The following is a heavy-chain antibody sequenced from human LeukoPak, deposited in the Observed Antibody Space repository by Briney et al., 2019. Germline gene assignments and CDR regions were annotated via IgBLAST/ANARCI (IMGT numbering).Heavy chain of an antibody. Sequence: GGSLRLSCVASGFTFSSYSMNWVRQAPGKGLQWVSCISTSSGHTYYADSLKGRFTISRDNAENSLYLQMNSLRAEDTAVYFCARGLAGPQGKRGWFDPWGQGTLVTVSS. CDR2: ISTSSGHT. D-gene: IGHD6-13*01. CDR3: ARGLAGPQGKRGWFDP. CDR1: GFTFSSYS. V-gene: IGHV3-21*06. J-gene: IGHJ5*02.